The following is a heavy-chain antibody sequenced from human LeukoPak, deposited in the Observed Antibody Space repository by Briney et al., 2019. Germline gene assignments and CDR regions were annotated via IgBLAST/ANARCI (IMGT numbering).Heavy chain of an antibody. D-gene: IGHD2-2*01. CDR1: GFTFSDYY. Sequence: GGSLRLSCAASGFTFSDYYMSWIRQAPGKGLEWVSYISSSGSTIYYADSVKGRFTISRDNAKNSLYLQMNSLRAEDTAVYYCARDLRVVPAARERWFDPWGQGTLVTVSS. V-gene: IGHV3-11*04. CDR3: ARDLRVVPAARERWFDP. CDR2: ISSSGSTI. J-gene: IGHJ5*02.